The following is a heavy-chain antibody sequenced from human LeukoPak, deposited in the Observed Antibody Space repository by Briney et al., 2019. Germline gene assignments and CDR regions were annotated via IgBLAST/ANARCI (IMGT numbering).Heavy chain of an antibody. J-gene: IGHJ6*02. CDR1: GFTFSTYV. CDR2: ILYDGSNK. V-gene: IGHV3-30*07. CDR3: ARDGVPAYYYAMDV. Sequence: GGSLRLSCAASGFTFSTYVMHWVRQAPGKGLQWVAVILYDGSNKYFADSVKGRFIISRDNSKNTLYLQMNSLRAEDTAVYYCARDGVPAYYYAMDVWGQGTTVTVSS. D-gene: IGHD3-16*01.